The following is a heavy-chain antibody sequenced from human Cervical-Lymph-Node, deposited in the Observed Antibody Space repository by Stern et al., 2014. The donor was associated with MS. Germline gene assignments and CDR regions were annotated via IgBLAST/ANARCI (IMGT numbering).Heavy chain of an antibody. CDR3: ARDPYDYGDYVSYFDL. Sequence: QVQLVESGPGLVKPSETLSLTCTVSGYSISSGYYWGWIRQPPGKGLEWIGSIYHSGSTYYNPSLKSRVTISVDTSKNQFSLKLSSVTAADTAVYYCARDPYDYGDYVSYFDLWGRGTLVTVSS. CDR1: GYSISSGYY. CDR2: IYHSGST. J-gene: IGHJ2*01. V-gene: IGHV4-38-2*02. D-gene: IGHD4-17*01.